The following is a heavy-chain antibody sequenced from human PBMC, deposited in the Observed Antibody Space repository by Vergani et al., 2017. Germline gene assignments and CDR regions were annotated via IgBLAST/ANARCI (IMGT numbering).Heavy chain of an antibody. V-gene: IGHV3-11*01. Sequence: QVQLVESGGGLVKPGGSLRLSCAASGFTFSDYYMSWIRQAPGKGLEWVSYISSSGSTIYYADSVKGRFTISRDNAKNSLYLRMNSLRAEDTAVYYCARDPFPGEYSSSWDGRYYYYGMDVWGQGTTVTVSS. CDR1: GFTFSDYY. D-gene: IGHD6-13*01. J-gene: IGHJ6*02. CDR3: ARDPFPGEYSSSWDGRYYYYGMDV. CDR2: ISSSGSTI.